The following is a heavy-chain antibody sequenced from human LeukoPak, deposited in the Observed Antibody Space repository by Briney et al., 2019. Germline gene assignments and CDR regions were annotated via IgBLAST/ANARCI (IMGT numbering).Heavy chain of an antibody. CDR1: GGSISSTSYY. J-gene: IGHJ5*02. CDR2: IYYSGRT. V-gene: IGHV4-39*07. D-gene: IGHD3-16*01. CDR3: ARTRITFNWFDP. Sequence: SETLSLTCTVSGGSISSTSYYWGWIRQPPGKGLEWIGSIYYSGRTYYNPSLKSRVTISVDTSKNQFSLKLSSVTAADTAVYYCARTRITFNWFDPWGQGTLVTVSS.